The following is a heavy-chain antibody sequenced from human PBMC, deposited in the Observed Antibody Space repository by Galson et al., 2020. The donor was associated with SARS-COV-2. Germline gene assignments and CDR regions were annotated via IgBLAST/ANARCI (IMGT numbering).Heavy chain of an antibody. CDR3: ARGTEMATFDY. CDR1: GYTFTGNY. D-gene: IGHD5-12*01. Sequence: GESLKISCKASGYTFTGNYMHWVRQAPGQGLEWMGRINPNSGGTNYAQKFQGRVTMTRDTSISTAYMEVSRLRSDDTAVYYCARGTEMATFDYWGQGTLVTVSS. V-gene: IGHV1-2*06. CDR2: INPNSGGT. J-gene: IGHJ4*02.